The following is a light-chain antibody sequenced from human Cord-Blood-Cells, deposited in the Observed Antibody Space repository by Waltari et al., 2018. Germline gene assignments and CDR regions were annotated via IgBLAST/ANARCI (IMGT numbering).Light chain of an antibody. CDR3: CSYAGSYTL. Sequence: QSALTQPRSVSGSPGQSVTIPCTGTSSDVGGCNHVSWYQQPPGKAPKLMIYDVNKRPSGVPDRFSGSKSGNTASLTISGLQAEDEADYYCCSYAGSYTLFGGGTKLTVL. V-gene: IGLV2-11*01. J-gene: IGLJ2*01. CDR2: DVN. CDR1: SSDVGGCNH.